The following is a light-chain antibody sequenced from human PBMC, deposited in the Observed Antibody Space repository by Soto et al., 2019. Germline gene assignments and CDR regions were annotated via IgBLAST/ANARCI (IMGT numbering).Light chain of an antibody. CDR3: HQYFSTPWT. V-gene: IGKV4-1*01. Sequence: DIALTQSPDSLAVSLGERATTNCKSSQSVLHSSNDKNFLTWYQQKPGQPPKLLIYWASTRESGVPDRFSGSGSGTDFTLTISSLQAEDVAVYYCHQYFSTPWTFGQGTKVEIK. CDR1: QSVLHSSNDKNF. CDR2: WAS. J-gene: IGKJ1*01.